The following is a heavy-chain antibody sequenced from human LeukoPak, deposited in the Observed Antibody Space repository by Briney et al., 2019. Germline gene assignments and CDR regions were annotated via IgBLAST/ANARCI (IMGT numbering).Heavy chain of an antibody. CDR3: ARGKSKFDY. J-gene: IGHJ4*02. V-gene: IGHV4-30-4*08. CDR2: IYYSGST. Sequence: WVRQLPGKGLEWIGYIYYSGSTDYNPSLKSRVTMSVDTSKNQFSLKLRSVTAADTAVYYCARGKSKFDYWGQGTLVTVSS.